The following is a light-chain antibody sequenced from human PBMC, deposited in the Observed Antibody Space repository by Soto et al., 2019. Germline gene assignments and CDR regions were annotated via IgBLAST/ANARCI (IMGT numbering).Light chain of an antibody. Sequence: QSVLTQPASVSGSPGQSITISCTGTSSDVGSYNLVSWYQQHPGKAPKLMIYEGSKRPSGVSNRFSGSKSDNTASLTISGLQAEDEADYYCFSYTSSGTYVFGTGTKVTVL. V-gene: IGLV2-14*02. J-gene: IGLJ1*01. CDR2: EGS. CDR1: SSDVGSYNL. CDR3: FSYTSSGTYV.